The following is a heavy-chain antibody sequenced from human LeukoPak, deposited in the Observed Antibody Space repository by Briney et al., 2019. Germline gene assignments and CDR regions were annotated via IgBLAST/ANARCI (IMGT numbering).Heavy chain of an antibody. V-gene: IGHV3-7*01. D-gene: IGHD1-26*01. CDR1: GFTFSNFW. Sequence: PGGSLRLSCAASGFTFSNFWMSWVRQAPGKGLEWVTNIKQDGSEKYYVDSVKGRFTISRDNAKSSLYLQMNSLRAEDTAVYYCARSYSGSYRAPLAYWGQGTLVTVSS. CDR3: ARSYSGSYRAPLAY. CDR2: IKQDGSEK. J-gene: IGHJ4*02.